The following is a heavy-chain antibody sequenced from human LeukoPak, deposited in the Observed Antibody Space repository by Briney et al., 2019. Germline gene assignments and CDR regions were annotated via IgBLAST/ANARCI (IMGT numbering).Heavy chain of an antibody. CDR3: ARDGNYDILTGYSYGMDV. J-gene: IGHJ6*04. CDR2: IIPIFGTA. Sequence: ASVKVSCKASGGTFSSYAISWVRQAPGQGLEWMGGIIPIFGTANYAQKFQGRVTITAEKSTSTAYMELSSLRSEDTAVYYCARDGNYDILTGYSYGMDVWGKGTTVTVSS. D-gene: IGHD3-9*01. CDR1: GGTFSSYA. V-gene: IGHV1-69*06.